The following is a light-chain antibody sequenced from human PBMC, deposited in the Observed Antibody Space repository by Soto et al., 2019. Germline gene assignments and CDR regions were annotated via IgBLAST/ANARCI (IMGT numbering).Light chain of an antibody. CDR3: CSYISSSTYV. CDR2: DVV. V-gene: IGLV2-14*01. CDR1: GSDVGAYNY. J-gene: IGLJ1*01. Sequence: QSALTQPASVSGSPGQSITISCTGTGSDVGAYNYVSWYQQCPGKAPKLIIYDVVNRPSGVSNRFSGSKSGNTAALIIFGLQAEDEADYYCCSYISSSTYVFGTGTKVTVL.